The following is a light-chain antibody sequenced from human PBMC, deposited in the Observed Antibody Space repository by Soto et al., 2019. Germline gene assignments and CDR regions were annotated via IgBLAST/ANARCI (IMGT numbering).Light chain of an antibody. J-gene: IGLJ2*01. CDR1: SSDVGSYNL. Sequence: SALTQPASVSGSPGQSITISCTGTSSDVGSYNLVSWYQQHTGKAHKLMIYEGSKRPSGVSNRFSGSKSGNTASLTIYGHQAEDDADYYCYTYAGSSTFSGVFDGGTQLTIL. CDR3: YTYAGSSTFSGV. CDR2: EGS. V-gene: IGLV2-23*03.